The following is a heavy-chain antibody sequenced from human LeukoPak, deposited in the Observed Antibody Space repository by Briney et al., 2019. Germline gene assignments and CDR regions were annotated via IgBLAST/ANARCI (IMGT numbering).Heavy chain of an antibody. V-gene: IGHV4-61*02. CDR1: GGSISSGSYY. CDR2: IYTSGST. CDR3: ARDYSSAASFDY. J-gene: IGHJ4*02. D-gene: IGHD6-25*01. Sequence: SETLSLTCTVSGGSISSGSYYWSWIRQPAGKGLEWIGRIYTSGSTNYNPSLKSRATISVDTSKNQFSLKLSSVTAADTAVYYCARDYSSAASFDYWGQGTLVTVSS.